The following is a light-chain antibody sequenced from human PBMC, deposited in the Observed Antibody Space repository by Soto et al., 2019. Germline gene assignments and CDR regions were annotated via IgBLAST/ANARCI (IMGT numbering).Light chain of an antibody. CDR3: QQYGSSPPWT. J-gene: IGKJ1*01. V-gene: IGKV3-20*01. Sequence: ENVFTQSPGTLSLSPGERATLSCRASQSVSSSYLAWYQQKPGQAPRLLIYGASSRATGIPDRFSGSGSGTDFTLTISRLEPEDFAVYYCQQYGSSPPWTFGQGTKVDIK. CDR2: GAS. CDR1: QSVSSSY.